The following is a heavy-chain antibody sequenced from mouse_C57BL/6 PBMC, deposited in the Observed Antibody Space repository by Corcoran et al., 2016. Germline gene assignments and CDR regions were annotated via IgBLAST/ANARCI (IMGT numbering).Heavy chain of an antibody. CDR2: ISYDGSN. Sequence: DVQLQESGPGLVKPSQSLSLTCSVTGYSITSGYYWNWIRQFPGNKLEWMGYISYDGSNNYNPSLKNRISITRDTSKNQFFLKLNSVTTEDTATYYCAREDGSSYGYFDVRGTGTTVTVSS. CDR3: AREDGSSYGYFDV. J-gene: IGHJ1*03. D-gene: IGHD1-1*01. CDR1: GYSITSGYY. V-gene: IGHV3-6*01.